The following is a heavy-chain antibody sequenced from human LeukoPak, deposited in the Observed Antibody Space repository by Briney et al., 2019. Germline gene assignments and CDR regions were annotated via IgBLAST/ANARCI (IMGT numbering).Heavy chain of an antibody. V-gene: IGHV3-23*01. CDR3: AQEPGIAAAASWFDP. J-gene: IGHJ5*02. CDR1: GFPYGSYA. Sequence: GGSLRLSCAASGFPYGSYAMSWVRRSPGRAVECVSTISGSGGGTYYAGSVKGRFTNSRDNSKNTLYLQMNSLRVEDTAVYYCAQEPGIAAAASWFDPWGQGTLVTVSS. D-gene: IGHD6-25*01. CDR2: ISGSGGGT.